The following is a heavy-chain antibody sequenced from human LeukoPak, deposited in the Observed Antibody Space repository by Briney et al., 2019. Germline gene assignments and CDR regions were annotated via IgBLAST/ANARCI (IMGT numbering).Heavy chain of an antibody. CDR1: GGSIRHGLHH. Sequence: PSQTLPLTCPVTGGSIRHGLHHSRCTRQPAEKALEWIRRIYTSGSTNYIPALKSRVTMSVDTSKNQFSLKLSSVTAADTAVYYCAREYSDYASGYYYYYMDVWGKGTTVTISS. D-gene: IGHD4-11*01. CDR2: IYTSGST. CDR3: AREYSDYASGYYYYYMDV. V-gene: IGHV4-61*02. J-gene: IGHJ6*03.